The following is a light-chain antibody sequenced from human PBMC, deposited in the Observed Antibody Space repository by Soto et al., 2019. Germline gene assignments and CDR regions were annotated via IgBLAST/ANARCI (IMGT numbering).Light chain of an antibody. CDR2: GAS. J-gene: IGKJ1*01. CDR3: HQYGVSPVT. CDR1: QGVDNY. V-gene: IGKV3-20*01. Sequence: EIVLTQSPGTLSLSPGERATLSCRASQGVDNYLAWCQQKPVQAPRLLIYGASSRATGIPDRFSGSGYGTDFTLTISRLEPEDFAVYYCHQYGVSPVTFGQGTTVEIK.